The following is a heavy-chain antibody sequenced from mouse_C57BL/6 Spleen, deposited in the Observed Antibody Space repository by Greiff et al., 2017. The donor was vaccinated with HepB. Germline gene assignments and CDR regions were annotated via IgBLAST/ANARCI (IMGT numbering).Heavy chain of an antibody. CDR1: GYTFTDYN. CDR2: INPNNGGT. J-gene: IGHJ1*03. D-gene: IGHD2-3*01. Sequence: EVQLQQSGPELVKPGASVKIPCKASGYTFTDYNMDWVKQSHGKSLEWIGDINPNNGGTIYNQKFMGKATLTVDKSSSTAYMELRSLTSQDTAVYYSARSEGYDGFWYFDVWGTGTTVTVSS. V-gene: IGHV1-18*01. CDR3: ARSEGYDGFWYFDV.